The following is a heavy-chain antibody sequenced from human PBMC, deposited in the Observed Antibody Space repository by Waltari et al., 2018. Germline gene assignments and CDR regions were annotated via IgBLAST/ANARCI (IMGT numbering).Heavy chain of an antibody. CDR2: IIPILGIA. D-gene: IGHD4-4*01. J-gene: IGHJ5*02. V-gene: IGHV1-69*04. Sequence: QVQLVQSGAEVKKPGSSVKVSCKASGGTFSSYAISWVRQAPGPGLEWMGGIIPILGIANYAQKFQGRVTITADESTSTAYMELSSLRSEDTAVYYCAILGRVDYSNFRGWFDPWGQGTLVTVSS. CDR3: AILGRVDYSNFRGWFDP. CDR1: GGTFSSYA.